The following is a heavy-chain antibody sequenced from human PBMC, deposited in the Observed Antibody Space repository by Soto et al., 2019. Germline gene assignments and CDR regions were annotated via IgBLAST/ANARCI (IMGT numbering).Heavy chain of an antibody. J-gene: IGHJ5*02. CDR3: ARDSTYYYDSSGYTPPNWFDP. CDR1: GGTFSSYA. CDR2: IIPIFGTA. V-gene: IGHV1-69*01. D-gene: IGHD3-22*01. Sequence: QVQLVQSGAEVKKPGSSVKVSCKASGGTFSSYAISWVRQATGQGLEWMGGIIPIFGTANYAQKFQGRVTITADESTSTAYMELSSLRSEDTAVYYCARDSTYYYDSSGYTPPNWFDPWGQGTLVTVSS.